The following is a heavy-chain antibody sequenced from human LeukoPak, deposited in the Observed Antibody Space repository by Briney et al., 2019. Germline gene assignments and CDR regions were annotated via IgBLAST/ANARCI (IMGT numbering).Heavy chain of an antibody. V-gene: IGHV3-66*01. CDR2: IYSVGTT. Sequence: PGESLRLSCAASGFTVSSNYMSWVRQAPGKGLEWVSVIYSVGTTYYADSVKDRFTISRDNSKNTLFLQMNSLRAEDTAVYYCARATQWYYYGSGSSWLDVWGQGTTVTVSS. J-gene: IGHJ6*02. CDR1: GFTVSSNY. D-gene: IGHD3-10*01. CDR3: ARATQWYYYGSGSSWLDV.